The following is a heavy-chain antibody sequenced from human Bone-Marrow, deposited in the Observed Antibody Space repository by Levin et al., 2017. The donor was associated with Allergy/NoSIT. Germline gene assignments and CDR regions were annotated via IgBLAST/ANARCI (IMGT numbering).Heavy chain of an antibody. CDR1: GFTFGDFA. CDR2: TSGSGVST. D-gene: IGHD3-22*01. J-gene: IGHJ4*02. CDR3: AKIQTYYYDSSHYSPHIDY. V-gene: IGHV3-23*01. Sequence: LSLTCAASGFTFGDFAMGWVRKAPGKGLEWVSVTSGSGVSTYYADSVKGQFTISRDNSKNTLFLQMNSLRVEDTAVYYCAKIQTYYYDSSHYSPHIDYWGEGTLVTVSS.